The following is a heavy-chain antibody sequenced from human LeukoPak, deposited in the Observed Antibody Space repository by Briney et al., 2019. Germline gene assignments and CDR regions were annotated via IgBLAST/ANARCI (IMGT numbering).Heavy chain of an antibody. D-gene: IGHD1-1*01. J-gene: IGHJ4*02. V-gene: IGHV3-23*01. CDR2: ISGSGVST. CDR3: ARVTGTVDY. Sequence: WGSLRLSCAASGFIFSSYVMNWVRQAPGKGLEWVAVISGSGVSTYYADSVKGLSTISRDNSKNMLYLQMNSLRAEDTAVYYCARVTGTVDYWGQGTLVTVSS. CDR1: GFIFSSYV.